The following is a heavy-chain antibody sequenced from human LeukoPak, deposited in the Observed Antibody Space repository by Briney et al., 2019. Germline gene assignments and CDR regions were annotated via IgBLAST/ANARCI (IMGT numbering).Heavy chain of an antibody. CDR3: AKVQHAFDWLSFDY. CDR2: ISYDGSNK. J-gene: IGHJ4*02. Sequence: GRSLRLSCAASGFTFGSYGMHWVRQAPGKGLEWVAVISYDGSNKYYADSVKGRFTISRDNSKNTLYLQMNSLRAEDTAVYYCAKVQHAFDWLSFDYWGQGTLVTVSS. D-gene: IGHD3-9*01. V-gene: IGHV3-30*18. CDR1: GFTFGSYG.